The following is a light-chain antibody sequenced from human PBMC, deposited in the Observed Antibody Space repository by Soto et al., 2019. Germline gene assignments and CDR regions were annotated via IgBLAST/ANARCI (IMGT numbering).Light chain of an antibody. CDR1: QSVSSSY. J-gene: IGKJ1*01. Sequence: EIVLTQSPGTLSLSPGERATLSCRASQSVSSSYLAWYQQKHGQAPRLLIYGASSRATGIPDRFSGSGSGTDLTLTISRLEPEDFEVYYCQQYGSSSWTFGQGTKVDIK. V-gene: IGKV3-20*01. CDR3: QQYGSSSWT. CDR2: GAS.